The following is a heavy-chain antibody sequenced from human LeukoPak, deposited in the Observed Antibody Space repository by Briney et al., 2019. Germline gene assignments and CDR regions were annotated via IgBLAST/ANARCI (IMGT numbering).Heavy chain of an antibody. D-gene: IGHD5-18*01. CDR1: GFTFDDYA. V-gene: IGHV3-9*01. CDR3: ARTPRGYSYGYYFDY. Sequence: SGGSLRLSCAASGFTFDDYAMHWVRQAPGKGLEWVSGISWNSGSIGYADSVKGRFTISGDNAKNSLYLQMNSLRAEDTALYYCARTPRGYSYGYYFDYWGQGTLVTVSS. J-gene: IGHJ4*02. CDR2: ISWNSGSI.